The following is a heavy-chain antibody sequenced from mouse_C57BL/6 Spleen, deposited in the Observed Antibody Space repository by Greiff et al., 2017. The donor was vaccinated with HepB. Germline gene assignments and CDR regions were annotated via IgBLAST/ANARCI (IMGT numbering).Heavy chain of an antibody. V-gene: IGHV1-18*01. Sequence: EVQLQQSGPELVKPGASVKIPCKASGYTFTDYNMDWVKQSHGKSLEWIGDINPNNGGTIYNQKFKGKATLTVDKSSSTAYMELRSLTSEDTAVYYCARGHYYGSSYLNWYFDVWGTGTTVTVSS. CDR3: ARGHYYGSSYLNWYFDV. D-gene: IGHD1-1*01. J-gene: IGHJ1*03. CDR1: GYTFTDYN. CDR2: INPNNGGT.